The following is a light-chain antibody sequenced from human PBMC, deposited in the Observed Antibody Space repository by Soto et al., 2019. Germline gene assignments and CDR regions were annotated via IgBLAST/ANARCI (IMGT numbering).Light chain of an antibody. J-gene: IGKJ3*01. CDR1: QDVSSY. V-gene: IGKV1-9*01. CDR2: SAY. Sequence: DIQLTQSPSFLSASVGDRVTITCRASQDVSSYLAWYQQKPGKAPNLLIYSAYTLQSGVPSRFSGSGSGTEFTLTISSLQPEDFATYCCQQLNSYVFTFGPGPKVDLK. CDR3: QQLNSYVFT.